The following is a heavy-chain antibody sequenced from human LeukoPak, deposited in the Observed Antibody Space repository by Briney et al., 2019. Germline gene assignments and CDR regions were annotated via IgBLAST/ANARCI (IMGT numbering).Heavy chain of an antibody. CDR2: IYYSGST. V-gene: IGHV4-59*08. Sequence: SETLSLTCTVSGGSISSYYWSWIRQPPGKGLEWIGYIYYSGSTNYNPSLKSRVTISVDTSKNQFSLELSSVTAADTAVYYCARHGAGTTVDYWGQGTLVTVSS. CDR3: ARHGAGTTVDY. CDR1: GGSISSYY. D-gene: IGHD1-1*01. J-gene: IGHJ4*02.